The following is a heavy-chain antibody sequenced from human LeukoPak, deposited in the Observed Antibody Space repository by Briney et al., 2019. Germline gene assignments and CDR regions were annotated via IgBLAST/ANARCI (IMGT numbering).Heavy chain of an antibody. D-gene: IGHD3-10*01. J-gene: IGHJ5*02. CDR2: IYYSGST. Sequence: SETLSLTCTVSGGSISSSSYYWGWIRQPPGKGLEWIGSIYYSGSTYYNPSLKSRVTISVDTSKNQFSLKLSSVTAADTAVYYCARGRDYYGSGSYYNVRWFDPWGQGTLVTVSS. CDR3: ARGRDYYGSGSYYNVRWFDP. CDR1: GGSISSSSYY. V-gene: IGHV4-39*07.